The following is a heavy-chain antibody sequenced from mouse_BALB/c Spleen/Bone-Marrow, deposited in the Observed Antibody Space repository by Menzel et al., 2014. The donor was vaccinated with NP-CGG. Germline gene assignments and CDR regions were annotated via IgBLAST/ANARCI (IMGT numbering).Heavy chain of an antibody. CDR3: ARGWLLPFAY. CDR1: GYAFTNYL. Sequence: QVQLQQSGAELVRPGTSVKVSCKASGYAFTNYLIEWVKQRPGQGLEWIGMINPGSGGTNYNEKFKGKATLTADKSSSTAYMQLSSLTSDDSAVYFCARGWLLPFAYWGQGTLATVST. CDR2: INPGSGGT. D-gene: IGHD2-3*01. J-gene: IGHJ3*01. V-gene: IGHV1-54*01.